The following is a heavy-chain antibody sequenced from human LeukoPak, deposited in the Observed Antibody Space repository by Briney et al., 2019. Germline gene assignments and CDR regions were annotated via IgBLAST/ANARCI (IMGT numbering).Heavy chain of an antibody. Sequence: SGGSLRLSCAASGSTFSRFAMHWVRQAPGNGLEWVAIISHDGSDKYYADSVKGRFTCSRDNSKNTLYLQMNSLRAEDTAVYYCAQRGGLGPLGQGTLVNGSS. CDR2: ISHDGSDK. CDR1: GSTFSRFA. V-gene: IGHV3-30*04. CDR3: AQRGGLGP. D-gene: IGHD3-16*01. J-gene: IGHJ5*01.